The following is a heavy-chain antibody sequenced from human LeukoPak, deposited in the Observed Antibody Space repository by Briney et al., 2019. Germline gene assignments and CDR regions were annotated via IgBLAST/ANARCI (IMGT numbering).Heavy chain of an antibody. CDR1: GFTFSSYW. J-gene: IGHJ4*02. D-gene: IGHD2-2*01. CDR3: ARPRGCGSARCNNFDS. V-gene: IGHV3-7*01. Sequence: GGSLRLSCAASGFTFSSYWMSWVRQAPGKGLEWVAIMEEYGSYIFYVDSVKGRFIISRDNARNSLYLQMNNLRAEDTAVYYCARPRGCGSARCNNFDSWGQGTLVSVSS. CDR2: MEEYGSYI.